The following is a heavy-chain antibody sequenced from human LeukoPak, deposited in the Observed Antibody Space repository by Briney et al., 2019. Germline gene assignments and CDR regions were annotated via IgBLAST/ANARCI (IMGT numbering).Heavy chain of an antibody. D-gene: IGHD3-22*01. J-gene: IGHJ1*01. CDR2: INHSGST. CDR1: GGSFSGYY. Sequence: SETLSLTRAVYGGSFSGYYWSWIRQPPGKGLEWIGEINHSGSTNYNPSLKSRVTISVDTSKNQFSLKLSSVTAADTAVYYCARFSYYYDSSRSFQHWGQGTLVTVSS. V-gene: IGHV4-34*01. CDR3: ARFSYYYDSSRSFQH.